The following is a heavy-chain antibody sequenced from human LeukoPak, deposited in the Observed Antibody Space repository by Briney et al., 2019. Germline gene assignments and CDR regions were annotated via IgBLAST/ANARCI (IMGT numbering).Heavy chain of an antibody. V-gene: IGHV3-53*01. Sequence: GGFLRLSCAASGLTVSSNYMSWVRQAPGKGLEWVSVTYNGGSTFYADSVKGRFTISRDNSKNTLYLQMNSLRAEDTAVYYCATKIVLGNTIVLDYWGQGTLVTVSS. CDR3: ATKIVLGNTIVLDY. CDR2: TYNGGST. D-gene: IGHD7-27*01. CDR1: GLTVSSNY. J-gene: IGHJ4*02.